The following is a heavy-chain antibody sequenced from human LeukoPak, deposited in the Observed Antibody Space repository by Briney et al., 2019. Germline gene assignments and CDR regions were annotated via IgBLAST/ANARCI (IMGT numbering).Heavy chain of an antibody. CDR2: INWNGGST. Sequence: GGSLRLSCAASGFTFDDYGMSWVRQAPDKGLEWVSGINWNGGSTGYADSVKGRFTISRDNAKNFLYLQMNSLRAEDTALYYCTRVGSIWFGELLYWGQGTLVTVSS. D-gene: IGHD3-10*01. V-gene: IGHV3-20*04. CDR1: GFTFDDYG. J-gene: IGHJ4*02. CDR3: TRVGSIWFGELLY.